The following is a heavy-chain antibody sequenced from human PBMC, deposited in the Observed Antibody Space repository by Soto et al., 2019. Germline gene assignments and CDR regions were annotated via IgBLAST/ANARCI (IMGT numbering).Heavy chain of an antibody. CDR2: INHSGST. CDR1: GGSFSGYY. V-gene: IGHV4-34*01. J-gene: IGHJ3*02. Sequence: SETLSLTCAVYGGSFSGYYWSWIRQPPGKGLEWIGEINHSGSTNYNPSLKSRVTISVDTSKNQFSLKLSSVTAADTAVYYCARAVLRYFDWYSGVDAFDIWGQGTMVTVSS. CDR3: ARAVLRYFDWYSGVDAFDI. D-gene: IGHD3-9*01.